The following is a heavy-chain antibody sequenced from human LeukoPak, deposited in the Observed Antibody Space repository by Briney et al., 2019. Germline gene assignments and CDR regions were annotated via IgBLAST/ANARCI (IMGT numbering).Heavy chain of an antibody. CDR1: GFTFSSYA. J-gene: IGHJ4*02. CDR3: ARDSGEMATTYVFDY. CDR2: ISYDGSNK. V-gene: IGHV3-30-3*01. Sequence: PGRSLRLSCAASGFTFSSYAMHWVGQAPGKGLEWVAVISYDGSNKYYADSVKGRFTISRDNSKNTLYLQMNSLRAEDTAVYYCARDSGEMATTYVFDYWGQGTLVTVSS. D-gene: IGHD5-24*01.